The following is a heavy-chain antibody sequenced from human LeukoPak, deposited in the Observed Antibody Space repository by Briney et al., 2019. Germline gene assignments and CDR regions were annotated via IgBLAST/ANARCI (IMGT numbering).Heavy chain of an antibody. CDR2: ITGSGGST. J-gene: IGHJ4*02. V-gene: IGHV3-23*01. Sequence: GGSLRLSCAASGFTFSNYGLSWVRQAPGKGLEWVSGITGSGGSTYYADSVKGRFTISRDNSKNALYLQMNSLRAEDTAIYYCARGAHKRDDYGGFFDYWGQGTLVTVSS. CDR3: ARGAHKRDDYGGFFDY. D-gene: IGHD4-23*01. CDR1: GFTFSNYG.